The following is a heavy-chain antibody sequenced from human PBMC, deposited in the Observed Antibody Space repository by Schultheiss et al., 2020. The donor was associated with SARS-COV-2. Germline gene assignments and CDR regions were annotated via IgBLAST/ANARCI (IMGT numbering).Heavy chain of an antibody. CDR3: ARHYLRKLWFGELLPKRNNWFDP. D-gene: IGHD3-10*01. CDR1: GFTFSSYG. CDR2: IWYDGSNK. J-gene: IGHJ5*02. Sequence: GGSLRLSCAASGFTFSSYGMHWVRQAPGKGLEWVAVIWYDGSNKYYADSVKGRFTISRDNSKNTLYLQMNSLRAEDTAVYYCARHYLRKLWFGELLPKRNNWFDPWGQGTLVTVAS. V-gene: IGHV3-33*01.